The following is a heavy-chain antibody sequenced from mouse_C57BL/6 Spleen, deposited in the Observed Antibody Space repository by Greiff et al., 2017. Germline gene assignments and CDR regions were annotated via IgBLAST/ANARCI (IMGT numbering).Heavy chain of an antibody. D-gene: IGHD1-1*01. Sequence: VQLKESGPGLVAPSQSLSITCTVSGFSLTSYGVDWVRQSPGKGLEWLGVIWGVGSTNYNSALKSRLSISKDNSKSQVFLKMNSLQTDDTAMYYCATFYYGSSYDWFAYWGQGTLVTVSA. CDR2: IWGVGST. V-gene: IGHV2-6*01. J-gene: IGHJ3*01. CDR3: ATFYYGSSYDWFAY. CDR1: GFSLTSYG.